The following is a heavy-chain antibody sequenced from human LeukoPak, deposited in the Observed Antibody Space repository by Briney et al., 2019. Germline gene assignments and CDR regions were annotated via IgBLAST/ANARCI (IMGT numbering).Heavy chain of an antibody. CDR3: ASPSCYGSTGYHQYYFVQ. CDR1: GYTFTSYG. D-gene: IGHD3-22*01. J-gene: IGHJ4*02. Sequence: ASVKVSCKASGYTFTSYGISGVRQAPGQGLEWMGWISAYNGNTNYAQNLQGRVTMTTQTSTSTAYMDLRSLRSDDTAVYDCASPSCYGSTGYHQYYFVQWGQGTLVTVSS. V-gene: IGHV1-18*01. CDR2: ISAYNGNT.